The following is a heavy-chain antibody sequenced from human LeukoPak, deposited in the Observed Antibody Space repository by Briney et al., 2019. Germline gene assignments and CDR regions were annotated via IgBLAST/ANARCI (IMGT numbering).Heavy chain of an antibody. CDR1: GGSISSHY. CDR3: ARGSITGPYYFDY. D-gene: IGHD1-20*01. Sequence: PSETLSLTCTVSGGSISSHYWSWIRQPPGKGLEWIGYIYYSGSTNYNPSLKSRVTISVDTSKNQFSLKLSSVTAADTAVYYCARGSITGPYYFDYWGQGTLVTVSS. V-gene: IGHV4-59*11. J-gene: IGHJ4*02. CDR2: IYYSGST.